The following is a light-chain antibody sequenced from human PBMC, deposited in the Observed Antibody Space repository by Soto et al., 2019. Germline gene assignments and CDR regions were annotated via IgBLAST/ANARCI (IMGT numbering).Light chain of an antibody. J-gene: IGLJ2*01. V-gene: IGLV2-8*01. Sequence: QSALTQPPSASGSPGQSVTISCTGTSSDVGGYNYVSWYQHHPGKAPKLMIYEVNKRPSGVSDRFSGSKSGNTASLTVSGLQAEDEADYYCSSYASSNSLGVFGGGTKLTVL. CDR1: SSDVGGYNY. CDR2: EVN. CDR3: SSYASSNSLGV.